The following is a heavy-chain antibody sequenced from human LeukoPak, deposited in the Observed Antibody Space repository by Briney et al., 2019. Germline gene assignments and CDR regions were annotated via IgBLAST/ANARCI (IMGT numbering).Heavy chain of an antibody. D-gene: IGHD3-16*02. CDR1: GGSISSSSYY. CDR2: IYYSGST. V-gene: IGHV4-39*07. CDR3: ARESTYYDYVWGSYRYYYFDY. Sequence: KPSETLSLTCTVSGGSISSSSYYWGWIRQPPGKGLEWIGSIYYSGSTYYNPSLKSRVTISVDTSKNQFSLKLSSVTAADTAVCYCARESTYYDYVWGSYRYYYFDYWGQGTLVTVSP. J-gene: IGHJ4*02.